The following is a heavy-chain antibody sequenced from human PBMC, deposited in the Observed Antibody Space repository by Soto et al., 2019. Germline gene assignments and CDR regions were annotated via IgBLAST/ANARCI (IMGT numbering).Heavy chain of an antibody. CDR1: GFTFSSYA. D-gene: IGHD3-3*01. J-gene: IGHJ4*02. V-gene: IGHV3-23*01. CDR2: ISGSGGST. CDR3: AKGFTYYDFWSGYFPFDY. Sequence: GGSLRLSCAASGFTFSSYAMSWVRQAPGKGLEWVSAISGSGGSTYYADSVKGRFTISRDNSKNTLYLQMNSLRAEDTAVYYCAKGFTYYDFWSGYFPFDYWGQGTLVTVSS.